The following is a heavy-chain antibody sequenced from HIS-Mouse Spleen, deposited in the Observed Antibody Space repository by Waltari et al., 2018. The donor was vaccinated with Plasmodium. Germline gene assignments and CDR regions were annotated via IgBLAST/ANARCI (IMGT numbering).Heavy chain of an antibody. Sequence: QVQLQQWGAGLLKPSETLSLTCAVYGGSFSGYYWRWIRQPPGKGLEWIGEINHSGSTNNSPYLKSRVTISVDTSKNQCSLKLSSVTAADTAVYYCARGRVLGTSSGYFDLWGRGTLVTVSS. D-gene: IGHD3-10*01. V-gene: IGHV4-34*01. CDR1: GGSFSGYY. CDR2: INHSGST. CDR3: ARGRVLGTSSGYFDL. J-gene: IGHJ2*01.